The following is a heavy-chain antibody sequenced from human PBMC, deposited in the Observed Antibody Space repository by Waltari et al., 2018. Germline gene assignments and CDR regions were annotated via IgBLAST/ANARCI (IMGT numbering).Heavy chain of an antibody. CDR2: IDPRGTP. CDR1: GDSIRDYY. Sequence: QVQLQESGPRLVKPSETLSLTCTVSGDSIRDYYWSWIRQPAGKGLEWIGRIDPRGTPNYNPSRKRRVTMSGDTSKNQFSLRLRSVTVADTAVYYCAREFDSSGYYYRAAWGQGALVTVSS. J-gene: IGHJ5*02. CDR3: AREFDSSGYYYRAA. D-gene: IGHD3-22*01. V-gene: IGHV4-4*07.